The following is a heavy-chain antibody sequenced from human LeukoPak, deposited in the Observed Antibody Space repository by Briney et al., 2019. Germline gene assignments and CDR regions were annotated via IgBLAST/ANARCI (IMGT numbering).Heavy chain of an antibody. D-gene: IGHD2-8*01. Sequence: GGSLRLSCAASGFIFDDYGMSWVRQAPGKGLEWVSGISWNSGTKGYADSVKGRLTISRDNAKNSLYLQMNSLRGEDAALYYCAVLHYYAMDVWGQGTTVTVSS. J-gene: IGHJ6*02. V-gene: IGHV3-9*01. CDR1: GFIFDDYG. CDR3: AVLHYYAMDV. CDR2: ISWNSGTK.